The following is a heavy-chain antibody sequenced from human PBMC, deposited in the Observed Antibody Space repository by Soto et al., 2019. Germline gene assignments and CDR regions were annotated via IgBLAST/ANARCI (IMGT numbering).Heavy chain of an antibody. CDR1: GFTFSSYS. V-gene: IGHV3-48*01. Sequence: EVQLVESGGGLVQPGGSLRLSCAASGFTFSSYSMNWVRQAPGKGLEWVSYISTSSTIYYADSVKGRFTISRDNAKNSLYLQMNSLRAEDTAVYYCARESTMYYDFHYYYYMDVWGRGTTVTVSS. CDR2: ISTSSTI. J-gene: IGHJ6*03. CDR3: ARESTMYYDFHYYYYMDV. D-gene: IGHD3-3*01.